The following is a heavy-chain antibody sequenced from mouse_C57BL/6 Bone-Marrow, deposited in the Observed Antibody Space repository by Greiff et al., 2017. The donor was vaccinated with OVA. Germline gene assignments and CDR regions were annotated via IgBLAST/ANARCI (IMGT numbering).Heavy chain of an antibody. J-gene: IGHJ2*01. Sequence: EVKLVESGGGLVQPGGSMKLSCVASGFTFSNYWMNWVRQSPEKGLEWVAQIRVKSDNYATHYAKSVKGRFTISRDDSKSSVYLQMNNLRAEDTGIYYCTEYDGYYYFDYWGQGTTLTVSS. D-gene: IGHD2-3*01. CDR1: GFTFSNYW. CDR3: TEYDGYYYFDY. CDR2: IRVKSDNYAT. V-gene: IGHV6-3*01.